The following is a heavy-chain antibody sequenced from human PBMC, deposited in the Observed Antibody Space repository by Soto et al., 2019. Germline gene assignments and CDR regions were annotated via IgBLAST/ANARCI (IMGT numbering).Heavy chain of an antibody. V-gene: IGHV1-3*01. D-gene: IGHD4-17*01. Sequence: ASVKVSCKASGYTFTSYAMHWVRQAPGQRLEWMGWINAGNGNTKYSQKFQGRVTITRDTSASTAYMELSSLRSEDTAVYYCARGVGDYGDYDAFDIWGQGTMVTVSS. CDR3: ARGVGDYGDYDAFDI. CDR2: INAGNGNT. J-gene: IGHJ3*02. CDR1: GYTFTSYA.